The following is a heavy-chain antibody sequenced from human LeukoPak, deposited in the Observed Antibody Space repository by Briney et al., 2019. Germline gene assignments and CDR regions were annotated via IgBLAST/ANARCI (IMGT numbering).Heavy chain of an antibody. D-gene: IGHD5-18*01. J-gene: IGHJ4*02. CDR1: GYTLTELS. CDR2: FDPEDGEA. Sequence: VASVKVSCKVSGYTLTELSMHWVRQAPGKGLEWMGGFDPEDGEAIYAQKFQGRVTMIEDTSTDTAYMELSSLRSEDTAVYYCACSGGYSYGYFDYWGQGTLVTVSS. CDR3: ACSGGYSYGYFDY. V-gene: IGHV1-24*01.